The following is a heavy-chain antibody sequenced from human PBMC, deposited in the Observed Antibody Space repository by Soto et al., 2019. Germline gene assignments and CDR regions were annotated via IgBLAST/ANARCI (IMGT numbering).Heavy chain of an antibody. CDR1: GFTLSNFW. V-gene: IGHV3-74*03. Sequence: EVQLVESGGGLAPPGGSLRLSCAASGFTLSNFWMHWVRHVPGKGLVWVSRINGDGTSSAYADSVKGRFTISRDNARNTVYLQMDRLRVEDTGLFYCARDFDWYLDVWGRGTLVTVPS. CDR2: INGDGTSS. CDR3: ARDFDWYLDV. J-gene: IGHJ2*01.